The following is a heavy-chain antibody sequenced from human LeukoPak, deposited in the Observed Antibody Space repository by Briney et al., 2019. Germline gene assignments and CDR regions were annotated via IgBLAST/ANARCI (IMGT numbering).Heavy chain of an antibody. CDR3: ASDYYDSSGFNWFDP. V-gene: IGHV4-61*02. J-gene: IGHJ5*02. D-gene: IGHD3-22*01. Sequence: SQTLSLTCTVSGGSISSGSYYWSWIRQPAGKGQEWIGRIYTSGSTNYNPSLKSRVTISVDTSKNQFSLKLSSVTAADTAVYYCASDYYDSSGFNWFDPWGQGTLVTVSS. CDR1: GGSISSGSYY. CDR2: IYTSGST.